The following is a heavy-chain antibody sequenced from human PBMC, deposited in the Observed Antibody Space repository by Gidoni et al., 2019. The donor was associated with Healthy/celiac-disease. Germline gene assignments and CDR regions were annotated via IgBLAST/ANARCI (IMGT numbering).Heavy chain of an antibody. Sequence: EVQLLESGGGLVQPGGSLRISCAASGFTFSSSAMSWVRQAPGKGLEWVSAISGSGGSTYYADSVKGRFTISRDNSKNTLYLQMNSLRAEDTAVYYCAKARPVSYYYDSSGYGFDYWGQGTLVTVSS. J-gene: IGHJ4*02. D-gene: IGHD3-22*01. CDR1: GFTFSSSA. CDR2: ISGSGGST. CDR3: AKARPVSYYYDSSGYGFDY. V-gene: IGHV3-23*01.